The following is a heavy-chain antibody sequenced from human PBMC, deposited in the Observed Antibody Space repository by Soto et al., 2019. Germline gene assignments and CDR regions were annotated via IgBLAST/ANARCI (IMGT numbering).Heavy chain of an antibody. J-gene: IGHJ6*02. CDR2: ISGRSGNS. CDR1: GYPFASQA. V-gene: IGHV1-18*01. Sequence: ASVKVSCKTSGYPFASQAINWVRQAPGQGLEWVGWISGRSGNSNYAETVRGRVTMTTDPSTGTAYLELRALTTDDTAVYYCARGYDSSAYFYPLGDGMDVWGQGTTVTVS. D-gene: IGHD3-22*01. CDR3: ARGYDSSAYFYPLGDGMDV.